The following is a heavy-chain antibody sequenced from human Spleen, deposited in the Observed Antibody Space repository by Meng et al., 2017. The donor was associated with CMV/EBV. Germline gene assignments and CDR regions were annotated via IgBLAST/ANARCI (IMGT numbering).Heavy chain of an antibody. D-gene: IGHD2-15*01. V-gene: IGHV3-21*01. CDR2: ISSSGSHI. Sequence: GESLKISCAASGFTFSSYSMNWVRQAPGKGLEWVSSISSSGSHIYYGGSVKGRFTISRDNAKNSLYLQMNSLRAEDTAVYYCARGGYCSGGSCYRAGFWGQGTLVTVSS. J-gene: IGHJ4*02. CDR3: ARGGYCSGGSCYRAGF. CDR1: GFTFSSYS.